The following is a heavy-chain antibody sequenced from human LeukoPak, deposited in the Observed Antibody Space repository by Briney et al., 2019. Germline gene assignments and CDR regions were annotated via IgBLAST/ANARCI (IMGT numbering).Heavy chain of an antibody. Sequence: SETLSLTCTVSGGSISSYYWSWIRQPPGKGLEWIGYIYYTGSINYSPSLKSRVTISLDTSKNHFSLKLSSVTAADTAVYYCARKLGYYYDSSGSIDAFDIWGQGTMVTVSS. D-gene: IGHD3-22*01. CDR3: ARKLGYYYDSSGSIDAFDI. CDR1: GGSISSYY. J-gene: IGHJ3*02. V-gene: IGHV4-59*01. CDR2: IYYTGSI.